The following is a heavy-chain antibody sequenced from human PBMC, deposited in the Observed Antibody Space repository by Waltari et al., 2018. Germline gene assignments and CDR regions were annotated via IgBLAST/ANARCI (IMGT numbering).Heavy chain of an antibody. CDR3: ATDTSPPY. CDR1: GGTLGRFA. J-gene: IGHJ4*02. Sequence: QVQLVQSGAEVKKPGSSVNVSCKASGGTLGRFAISWVRQAAGEGLEWMGGIIPKIGESNYAQTFQGRVTITADESTRIAYMEVSSLSFEDTAVYFCATDTSPPYWGQGTLVIVSS. D-gene: IGHD2-2*01. CDR2: IIPKIGES. V-gene: IGHV1-69*01.